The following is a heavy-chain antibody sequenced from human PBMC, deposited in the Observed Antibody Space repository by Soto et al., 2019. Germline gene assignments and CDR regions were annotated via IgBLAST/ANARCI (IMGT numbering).Heavy chain of an antibody. CDR1: GGSICTGGYY. J-gene: IGHJ6*02. V-gene: IGHV4-31*02. CDR2: IYYSRST. D-gene: IGHD6-13*01. Sequence: LSRTSTVSGGSICTGGYYWGWIRQHPRRGLEWLGYIYYSRSTYYNPSLKGRVTISVDTSKNQFSLKPSSVTAADTAVYYCARAGSSRDYYYYYGMDVWGQGTTVTVS. CDR3: ARAGSSRDYYYYYGMDV.